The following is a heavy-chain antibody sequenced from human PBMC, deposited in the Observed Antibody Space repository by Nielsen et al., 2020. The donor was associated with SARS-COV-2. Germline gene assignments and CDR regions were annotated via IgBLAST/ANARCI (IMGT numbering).Heavy chain of an antibody. J-gene: IGHJ6*03. D-gene: IGHD3-3*01. CDR2: ISSSGSGK. V-gene: IGHV3-74*03. Sequence: GGSLRLSCSASGFTFSNTWMDWVRQAPGQGLVWVSRISSSGSGKAYADLVKGRFAVSRDNAGNTVFLQMNSLRVEDTAVYYCAEGADFWSGTQKYYMDVWGKGTTVTVSS. CDR1: GFTFSNTW. CDR3: AEGADFWSGTQKYYMDV.